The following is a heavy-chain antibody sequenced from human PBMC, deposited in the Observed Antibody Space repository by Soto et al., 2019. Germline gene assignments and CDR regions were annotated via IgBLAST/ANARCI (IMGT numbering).Heavy chain of an antibody. J-gene: IGHJ4*02. CDR1: GGSISSGDYY. CDR2: ILYSGTT. V-gene: IGHV4-30-4*01. Sequence: PSETLSLTCTVSGGSISSGDYYWRWIRQPPGKGLEWIGYILYSGTTNYNPSLESRLTISVDTSKNQFSLKLTSVTAADTAVYYCARNGALDYWGRGTLVTVSS. D-gene: IGHD2-8*01. CDR3: ARNGALDY.